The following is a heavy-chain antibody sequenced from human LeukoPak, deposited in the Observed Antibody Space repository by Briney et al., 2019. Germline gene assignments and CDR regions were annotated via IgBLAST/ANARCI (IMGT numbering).Heavy chain of an antibody. V-gene: IGHV4-34*01. Sequence: SETLSLTCAGYGGSLSHYYLSWIRQPTRNWVEWIGETNHSSSTYSQPSQDSGVTTSVDTSKTQFSLKLSPVTAAATAVYYCARAVAKSHFDYWGQGTLVTVSS. CDR3: ARAVAKSHFDY. CDR1: GGSLSHYY. D-gene: IGHD2-15*01. J-gene: IGHJ4*02. CDR2: TNHSSST.